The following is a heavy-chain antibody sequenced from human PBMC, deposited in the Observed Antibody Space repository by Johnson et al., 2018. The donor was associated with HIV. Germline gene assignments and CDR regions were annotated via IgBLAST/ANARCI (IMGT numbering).Heavy chain of an antibody. CDR1: GFTVSSNY. J-gene: IGHJ3*01. CDR2: IYSGGST. V-gene: IGHV3-66*02. D-gene: IGHD1-26*01. Sequence: VQLVESGGGVVQPGRSLRLSCAASGFTVSSNYMSWVRQAPGKGLEWVSVIYSGGSTYYADSVKGRFTISRDTSKNMLYLQMNSLRPEDTAVYYCTRGSFTDDAFDVWGLGTMVTVSS. CDR3: TRGSFTDDAFDV.